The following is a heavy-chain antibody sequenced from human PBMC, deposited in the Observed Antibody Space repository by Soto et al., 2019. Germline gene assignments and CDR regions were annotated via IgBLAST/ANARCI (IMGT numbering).Heavy chain of an antibody. J-gene: IGHJ4*02. CDR3: ARVPGRAVAGHPHFDY. CDR1: GYTFTSYA. D-gene: IGHD6-19*01. Sequence: GASVKVSCKASGYTFTSYALHWVRQAPGQRLEWMGWINAGNGNTKYSQKFQGRVTITRDTSASTAYMELSSLRSEDTAVYYCARVPGRAVAGHPHFDYWGQGTLVTVSS. V-gene: IGHV1-3*01. CDR2: INAGNGNT.